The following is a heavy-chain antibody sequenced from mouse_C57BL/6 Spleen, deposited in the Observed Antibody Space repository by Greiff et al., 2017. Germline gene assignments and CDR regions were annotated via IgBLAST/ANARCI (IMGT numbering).Heavy chain of an antibody. CDR2: IYPGDGDT. CDR3: ARSGDGYVFDY. V-gene: IGHV1-80*01. D-gene: IGHD2-2*01. Sequence: VQLQQSGAELVKPGASVKISCKASGYAFSSYWMNWVKQRPGTGLEWIGQIYPGDGDTNYNGKFKGKATLTADKSSSTAYMQLSSLTSEDSAVYFCARSGDGYVFDYWGQGTTLTVSS. J-gene: IGHJ2*01. CDR1: GYAFSSYW.